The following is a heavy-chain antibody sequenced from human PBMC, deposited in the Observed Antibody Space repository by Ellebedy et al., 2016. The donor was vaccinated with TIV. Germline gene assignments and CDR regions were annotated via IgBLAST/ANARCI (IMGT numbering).Heavy chain of an antibody. J-gene: IGHJ5*01. CDR3: AKDPQEIYDTSFDS. Sequence: GESLKISXAASGFTFSTFWMTWVRQAPGKGLEWVANIKKDGTEQNYVDSVKGRFTISRDNAKNSLYLQMNSLRAEDTAVYYCAKDPQEIYDTSFDSWGQGTLVTVSS. V-gene: IGHV3-7*03. CDR1: GFTFSTFW. CDR2: IKKDGTEQ. D-gene: IGHD3-22*01.